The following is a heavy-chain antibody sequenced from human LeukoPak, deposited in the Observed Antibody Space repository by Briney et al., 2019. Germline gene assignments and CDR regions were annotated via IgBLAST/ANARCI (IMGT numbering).Heavy chain of an antibody. J-gene: IGHJ3*02. Sequence: ASVKVSCKASGYTFTGYYMHWVRQAPGQGLEWMGWINPNSGGTNYAQKFQGRVTMTRDTSISTAYMELSRLRSDDTAVYYCARVHYDFWSGYFEAFDIWGQGTMVTVSS. CDR1: GYTFTGYY. CDR3: ARVHYDFWSGYFEAFDI. CDR2: INPNSGGT. D-gene: IGHD3-3*01. V-gene: IGHV1-2*02.